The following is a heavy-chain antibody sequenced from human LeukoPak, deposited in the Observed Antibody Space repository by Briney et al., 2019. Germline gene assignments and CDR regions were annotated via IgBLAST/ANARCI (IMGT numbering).Heavy chain of an antibody. CDR2: ISGSGGST. CDR3: ATAHYDFWSCYSLDYFYYYCMDV. V-gene: IGHV3-23*01. D-gene: IGHD3-3*01. CDR1: GFTFSSYA. J-gene: IGHJ6*03. Sequence: GGSLRLSCAASGFTFSSYAMSWVRQAPGKGLEWVSAISGSGGSTYYADSVKGRFTISRDNSKITLYLQMNSLRAEDTAVYYCATAHYDFWSCYSLDYFYYYCMDVWGKGTTVTVSS.